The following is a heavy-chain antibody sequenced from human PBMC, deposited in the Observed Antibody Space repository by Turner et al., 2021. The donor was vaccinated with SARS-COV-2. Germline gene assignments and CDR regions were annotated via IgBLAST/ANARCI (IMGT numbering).Heavy chain of an antibody. Sequence: QLQLQESGPGLVKPSETLSLTCTVAGGSISSSSYYWGWIRQPPAKGLEWIGSIYYSGTTYYNPSLKSRVTISLDTSKNQFSMKLSSVTAADTAVYYCAGEVVVLVTTHYGMDVWGQGTTVTVSS. CDR2: IYYSGTT. D-gene: IGHD2-21*01. J-gene: IGHJ6*02. CDR3: AGEVVVLVTTHYGMDV. V-gene: IGHV4-39*01. CDR1: GGSISSSSYY.